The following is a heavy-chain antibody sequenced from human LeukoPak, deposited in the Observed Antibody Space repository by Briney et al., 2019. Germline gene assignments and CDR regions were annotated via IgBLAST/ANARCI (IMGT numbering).Heavy chain of an antibody. V-gene: IGHV4-4*02. J-gene: IGHJ3*02. CDR3: ASPAYPEQWLRWGGAFDI. CDR2: IYHSGST. Sequence: PSETLSLTCAVSGGSIGSSNWWSWVRQPPGKGLEWIGEIYHSGSTNYNPSLKSRVTISVDKSKNQFSLKLSSVTAADTAVYYCASPAYPEQWLRWGGAFDIWGQGTMVTVSS. CDR1: GGSIGSSNW. D-gene: IGHD6-19*01.